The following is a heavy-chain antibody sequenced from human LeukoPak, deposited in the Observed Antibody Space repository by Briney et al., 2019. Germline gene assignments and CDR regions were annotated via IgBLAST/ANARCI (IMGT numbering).Heavy chain of an antibody. CDR2: INHSGST. D-gene: IGHD2-2*02. Sequence: SETLSLTCAVYGGSFSGFFWGWIRQPPGQGLQWIGEINHSGSTNYNPSLKSRLTISVDTSKNQFSLKLSSMTAADTAVYYCARVRRNSGYCSSTSCHRGAFDIWGQGTMVTVSS. CDR1: GGSFSGFF. J-gene: IGHJ3*02. CDR3: ARVRRNSGYCSSTSCHRGAFDI. V-gene: IGHV4-34*01.